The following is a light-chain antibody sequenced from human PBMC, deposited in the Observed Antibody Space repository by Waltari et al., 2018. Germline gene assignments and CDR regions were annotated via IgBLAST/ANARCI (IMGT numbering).Light chain of an antibody. Sequence: DIQMTQSPSTLSASVGDRVTITCRARQSISSWLAWFQQKPGKAPKVLISTASSLESGVPSRFSGSASGTEFTLTISSLQPDDFATYYCQPYNSYWTFGQVTKVEIK. CDR2: TAS. J-gene: IGKJ1*01. V-gene: IGKV1-5*03. CDR3: QPYNSYWT. CDR1: QSISSW.